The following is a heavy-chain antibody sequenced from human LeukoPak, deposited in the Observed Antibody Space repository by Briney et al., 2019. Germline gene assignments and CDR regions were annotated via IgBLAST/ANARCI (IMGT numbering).Heavy chain of an antibody. CDR1: GYTFTSYY. Sequence: ASVKVSCKASGYTFTSYYMHWVRQAPGRGLEWMGIINPSGGSTSYAQKFQGRVTMTRDTSTSTVYMELSSLRSEDTAVYYCARSLYYDSSGRAFDIWGQGTMVTVSS. CDR2: INPSGGST. J-gene: IGHJ3*02. V-gene: IGHV1-46*01. CDR3: ARSLYYDSSGRAFDI. D-gene: IGHD3-22*01.